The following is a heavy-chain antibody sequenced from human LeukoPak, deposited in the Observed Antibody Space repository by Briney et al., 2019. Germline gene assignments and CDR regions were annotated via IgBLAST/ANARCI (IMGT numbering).Heavy chain of an antibody. CDR1: GFTFNIYW. V-gene: IGHV3-74*03. CDR2: ITSDGSTT. Sequence: GGSLRLSCAAYGFTFNIYWMHWVRQAPGKGLVWVSRITSDGSTTTYADSVKGRLTIFRDNAKNTLYLQMNSLRAEDTAVYYCARDKGYTFDYWGQGTLVTVSS. J-gene: IGHJ4*02. D-gene: IGHD2-2*02. CDR3: ARDKGYTFDY.